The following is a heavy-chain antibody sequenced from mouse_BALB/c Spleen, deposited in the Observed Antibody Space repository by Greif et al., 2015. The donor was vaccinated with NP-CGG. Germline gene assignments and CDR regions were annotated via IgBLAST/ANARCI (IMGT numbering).Heavy chain of an antibody. J-gene: IGHJ1*01. D-gene: IGHD1-2*01. CDR1: GFTFSSYA. V-gene: IGHV5-6-5*01. CDR3: AREESVPTATLWYFDV. Sequence: EVKLVESGGGLVKPGGSLKLSCAASGFTFSSYAMSWVRQTPEKRLEWVASISSGGSTYYPDSVKGRFTISRDNARNILYLQMSSLRSEDTAMYYCAREESVPTATLWYFDVWGAGTTVTVSS. CDR2: ISSGGST.